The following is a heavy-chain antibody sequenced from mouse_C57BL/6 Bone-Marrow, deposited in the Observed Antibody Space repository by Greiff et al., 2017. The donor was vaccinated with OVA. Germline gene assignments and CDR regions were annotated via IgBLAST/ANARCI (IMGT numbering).Heavy chain of an antibody. CDR1: GYTFTDYY. D-gene: IGHD1-1*01. CDR2: INPNNGGT. V-gene: IGHV1-26*01. CDR3: VGGITTVVATRAWFAY. J-gene: IGHJ3*01. Sequence: EVQLQQSGPELVKPGASVKISCKASGYTFTDYYMNWVKQSHEKSLEWIGDINPNNGGTSYNPKFKCKATLTVDKSSSTAYMEIRRLTSEDSAVYYCVGGITTVVATRAWFAYWGQGILVTVSA.